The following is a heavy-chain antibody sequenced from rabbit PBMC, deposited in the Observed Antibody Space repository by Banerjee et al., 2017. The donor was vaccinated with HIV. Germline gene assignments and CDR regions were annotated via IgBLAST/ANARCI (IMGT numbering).Heavy chain of an antibody. V-gene: IGHV1S40*01. J-gene: IGHJ4*01. Sequence: QSLQESGGGLFQPGGSLALTCKASGFSLGNNYVMCWVRQAPGKGLEWIGCIYAGSSGSAYYASWAKGRFTISKTSSTTVTLQMTSLTAADTATYFCTRDMGDTYGYGGYAYAFKLWGPGTLVTVS. CDR3: TRDMGDTYGYGGYAYAFKL. D-gene: IGHD6-1*01. CDR2: IYAGSSGSA. CDR1: GFSLGNNYV.